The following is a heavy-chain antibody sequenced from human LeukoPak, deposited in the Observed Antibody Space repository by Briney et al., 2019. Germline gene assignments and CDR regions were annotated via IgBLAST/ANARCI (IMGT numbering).Heavy chain of an antibody. V-gene: IGHV5-10-1*01. J-gene: IGHJ6*02. CDR1: GYSFTSYW. CDR3: ARQLVTPQGMDV. Sequence: GESLKISCKGSGYSFTSYWITWVRQMPGKGLEWMGRIDPSDSYTNYSPSFQGHVTISADKSISTAYLQWISLKASDTAVYYCARQLVTPQGMDVWGQGTTVTVSS. CDR2: IDPSDSYT. D-gene: IGHD4-11*01.